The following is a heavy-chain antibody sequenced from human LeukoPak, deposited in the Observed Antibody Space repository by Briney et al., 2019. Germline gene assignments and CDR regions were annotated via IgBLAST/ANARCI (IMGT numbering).Heavy chain of an antibody. Sequence: PGGSLRLSCAASGFTFSSYAMSWVRQAPGKGLGWVSAISGSGGSTYYADSVKGRFTISRDNSKNTLYLQMKSLRAEDTAVYYCAKEKAGTPDAFDIWGQGTMVTVSS. CDR2: ISGSGGST. J-gene: IGHJ3*02. CDR3: AKEKAGTPDAFDI. V-gene: IGHV3-23*01. CDR1: GFTFSSYA.